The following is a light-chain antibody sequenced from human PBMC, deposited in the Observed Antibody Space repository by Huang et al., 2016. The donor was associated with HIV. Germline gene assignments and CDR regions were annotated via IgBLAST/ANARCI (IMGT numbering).Light chain of an antibody. CDR2: AAS. CDR1: QPISSY. V-gene: IGKV1-39*01. J-gene: IGKJ1*01. CDR3: QETFSVSRT. Sequence: DIQMTQSPSSLSASVKDRVTITCRASQPISSYLNWYQHKPGKAPKLLIYAASNLHSGVPSRFRGSGSGTDYTLTISSLQPEDFATDYCQETFSVSRTFGQGTKVEVK.